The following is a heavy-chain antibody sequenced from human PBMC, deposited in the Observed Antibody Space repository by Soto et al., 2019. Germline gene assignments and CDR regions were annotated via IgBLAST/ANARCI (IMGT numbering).Heavy chain of an antibody. CDR3: ARSHLHCISTSCYPSSPPPYYYYGMDV. D-gene: IGHD2-2*01. CDR1: GYTFTGYY. CDR2: INPNSGGT. J-gene: IGHJ6*02. Sequence: GASVKVSCKASGYTFTGYYMHWVRQAPGQGLEWMGWINPNSGGTNYAQKFQGWVTMTRDTSISTAYMELSRLRSDDTAVYYCARSHLHCISTSCYPSSPPPYYYYGMDVWGQGTTVTVSS. V-gene: IGHV1-2*04.